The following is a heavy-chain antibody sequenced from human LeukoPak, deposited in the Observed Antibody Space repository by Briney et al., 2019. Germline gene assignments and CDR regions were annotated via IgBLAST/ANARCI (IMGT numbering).Heavy chain of an antibody. V-gene: IGHV3-7*04. CDR2: IREDGGDK. CDR1: GFPFSDHW. J-gene: IGHJ3*02. CDR3: ARGPFSSFDI. Sequence: GGSLRLSCAASGFPFSDHWMNWLRQAPGKGLEWVANIREDGGDKHYVDSMKGRLTISRDNAKDSLYLQMDSLRADDTAVYYCARGPFSSFDIWGQGTMVTVSS.